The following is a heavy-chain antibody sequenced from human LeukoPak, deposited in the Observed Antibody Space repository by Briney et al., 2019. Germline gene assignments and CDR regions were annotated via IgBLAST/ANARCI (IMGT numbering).Heavy chain of an antibody. CDR3: ARDPPRWCSGGSCYYPGAFDI. Sequence: SVKVSCKASGGTFNNYDISWVRQAPRQGLEWMGGIIPIFVTANYAQKFQGRVTITRDTSASTAYMELSSLRSEDTAVYYCARDPPRWCSGGSCYYPGAFDIWGQGTMVTVSS. CDR1: GGTFNNYD. V-gene: IGHV1-69*05. CDR2: IIPIFVTA. D-gene: IGHD2-15*01. J-gene: IGHJ3*02.